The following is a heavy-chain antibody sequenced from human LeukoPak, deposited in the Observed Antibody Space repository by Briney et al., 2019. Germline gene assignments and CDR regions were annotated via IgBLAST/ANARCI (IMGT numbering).Heavy chain of an antibody. CDR2: IYPGDSDT. CDR1: GYSFTSYW. D-gene: IGHD3-3*01. CDR3: ARQSYDFWSGYLGYFDY. V-gene: IGHV5-51*01. Sequence: KPGESLKISCKGSGYSFTSYWIGWVRQMPGKGLEWMGIIYPGDSDTRYSPSFQGQVTISADKSISTAYLRWSSLKASDTAMYYCARQSYDFWSGYLGYFDYWGQGTLVTVSS. J-gene: IGHJ4*02.